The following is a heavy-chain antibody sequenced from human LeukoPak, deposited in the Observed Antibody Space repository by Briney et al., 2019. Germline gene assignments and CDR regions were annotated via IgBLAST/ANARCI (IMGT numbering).Heavy chain of an antibody. CDR2: INAGNGNT. V-gene: IGHV1-3*01. D-gene: IGHD6-19*01. J-gene: IGHJ4*02. Sequence: ASVKVSCKASGYTFTSYAMHWVRQAPGQRLEWMGWINAGNGNTKYSQKFQGRVTITRDTSASTAYMELSSLRSEDTAVYYCARAASSGWYYFDYRGQGTLVTVSS. CDR1: GYTFTSYA. CDR3: ARAASSGWYYFDY.